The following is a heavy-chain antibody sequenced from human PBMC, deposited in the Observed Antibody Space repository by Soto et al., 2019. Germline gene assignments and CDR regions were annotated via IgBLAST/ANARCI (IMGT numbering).Heavy chain of an antibody. CDR3: VVAVVIAPSGYMDV. CDR1: GFTVSSNY. D-gene: IGHD2-21*01. J-gene: IGHJ6*03. V-gene: IGHV3-53*04. Sequence: GSLRLSCAASGFTVSSNYMSWVRQAPGKGLEWVSVIYSGGSTYYADSVKGRFTISRHNSKNTLYLQMNSLRAEDTAVYYCVVAVVIAPSGYMDVWGKGTTVTVSS. CDR2: IYSGGST.